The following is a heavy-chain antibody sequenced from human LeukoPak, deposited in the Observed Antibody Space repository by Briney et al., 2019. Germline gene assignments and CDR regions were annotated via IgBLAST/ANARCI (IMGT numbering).Heavy chain of an antibody. Sequence: ASVKVSCKASGYTFTSYDVNWVRQATGQGLEWMGWMNPNSGNTGYAQKFQGRVTMTRNTSISTAYMELSSLRSEDTAVYYCARRRSGSRSWFDPWGQGTLVTVSS. J-gene: IGHJ5*02. V-gene: IGHV1-8*01. CDR2: MNPNSGNT. CDR1: GYTFTSYD. CDR3: ARRRSGSRSWFDP. D-gene: IGHD1-26*01.